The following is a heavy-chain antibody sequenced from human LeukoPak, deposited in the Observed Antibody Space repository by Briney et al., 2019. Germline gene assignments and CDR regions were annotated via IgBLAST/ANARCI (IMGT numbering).Heavy chain of an antibody. CDR1: GFAFSTYW. V-gene: IGHV3-7*01. Sequence: AGGSLRLSCAASGFAFSTYWMDWVRQAPGKGLEWVGNINQDGSVKHYVDSARGRFTISRDNARNSVYLQMSALRVEDTAVYYCTRDFAFWGQGSLVTASS. CDR3: TRDFAF. CDR2: INQDGSVK. D-gene: IGHD2-21*01. J-gene: IGHJ4*02.